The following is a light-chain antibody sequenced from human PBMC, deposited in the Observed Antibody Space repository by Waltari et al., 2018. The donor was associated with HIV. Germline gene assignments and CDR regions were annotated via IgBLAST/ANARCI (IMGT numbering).Light chain of an antibody. CDR1: QSVRSSY. CDR2: GAS. V-gene: IGKV3-20*01. Sequence: EIVFTQSPGTLSLSPAERATLARRASQSVRSSYLTWYQQKPGQAPRLLIYGASSRATGIPDRFTGSGSGTDFTLTITRLEPEDFVLYYCQQYDSSPPAYTFGQGTKLEIK. CDR3: QQYDSSPPAYT. J-gene: IGKJ2*01.